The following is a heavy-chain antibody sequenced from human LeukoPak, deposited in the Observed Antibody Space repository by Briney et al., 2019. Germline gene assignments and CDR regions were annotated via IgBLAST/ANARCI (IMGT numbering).Heavy chain of an antibody. CDR2: IYFRGTT. V-gene: IGHV4-59*01. CDR3: ARDRFYDNSGFRRLDF. Sequence: SETLSLTCNVSGGPISDYYWSWIRQPPGKGPEWIGYIYFRGTTNYSPSFQSRVSISVDTSKNQFSLRLTSVTAADTAVYYCARDRFYDNSGFRRLDFWGQGLLVTVSS. J-gene: IGHJ4*02. CDR1: GGPISDYY. D-gene: IGHD3-22*01.